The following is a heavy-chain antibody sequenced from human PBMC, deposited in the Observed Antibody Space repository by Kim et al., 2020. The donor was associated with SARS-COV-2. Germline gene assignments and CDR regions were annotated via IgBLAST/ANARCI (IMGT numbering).Heavy chain of an antibody. Sequence: GGSLRLSCAASGFTFSSYAMSWVRQAPGKGLEWVAVIYSGGSSTYYADSVKGRFTISRDNSKNTLYLQMNSLRAEDTAVYYCAKQGGSYAHFDYWGQGTLVTVSS. V-gene: IGHV3-23*03. D-gene: IGHD1-26*01. CDR2: IYSGGSST. J-gene: IGHJ4*02. CDR3: AKQGGSYAHFDY. CDR1: GFTFSSYA.